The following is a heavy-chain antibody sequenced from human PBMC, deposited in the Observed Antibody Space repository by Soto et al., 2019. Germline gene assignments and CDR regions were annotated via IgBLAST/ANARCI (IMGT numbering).Heavy chain of an antibody. J-gene: IGHJ6*02. CDR2: IIPIFGTA. Sequence: SVKVSCKASGGTFSSYAISWVRQAPGQGLEWMGGIIPIFGTANYAQKFQGRVTITADESTSTAYMELSSLRSEDTAVYYCARDRGDIVVVPAAMRPYYYYGMDVWGQGTAVTVSS. D-gene: IGHD2-2*01. CDR1: GGTFSSYA. V-gene: IGHV1-69*13. CDR3: ARDRGDIVVVPAAMRPYYYYGMDV.